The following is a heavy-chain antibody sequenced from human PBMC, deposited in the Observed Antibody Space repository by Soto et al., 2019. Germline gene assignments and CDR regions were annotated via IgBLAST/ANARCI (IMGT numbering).Heavy chain of an antibody. CDR2: IGGSGTGGRT. CDR1: GLTFSTYA. J-gene: IGHJ6*02. D-gene: IGHD5-12*01. CDR3: AKSXGXXDGYNSDYYGMDV. V-gene: IGHV3-23*01. Sequence: EVHLLESGGDLVQPGGSLXLSCTASGLTFSTYAMSWVRQXPGXXXXWVSAIGGSGTGGRTYYADSVKGRFTISRDNSKNTVYLQMNSLRADDTAVYYCAKSXGXXDGYNSDYYGMDVWGQGTTVTVSS.